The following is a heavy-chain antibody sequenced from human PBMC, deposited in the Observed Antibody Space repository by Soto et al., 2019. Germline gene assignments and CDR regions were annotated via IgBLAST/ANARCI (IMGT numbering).Heavy chain of an antibody. CDR2: ISGSGGST. Sequence: GGSLRLSCAASGFTFSSYAMSWVRQAPGKGLEWVSAISGSGGSTYYADSVKGRFTISRDNSKNTLYLQMHSLSAEDTPVYYFAKDGATRYSSVLSTFYGMDVWGQGTTVTVSS. CDR3: AKDGATRYSSVLSTFYGMDV. D-gene: IGHD6-19*01. V-gene: IGHV3-23*01. CDR1: GFTFSSYA. J-gene: IGHJ6*02.